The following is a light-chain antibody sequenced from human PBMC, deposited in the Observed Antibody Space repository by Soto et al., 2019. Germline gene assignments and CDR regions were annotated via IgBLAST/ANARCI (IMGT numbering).Light chain of an antibody. Sequence: QSVLTQPASVSGSPGQSITISCTGTSSDVGTYDLVSWYQHHPGAAPKLMIYEATRRPSGISNRFSGSKSGNTASLTISGLQAEDGADYYCCSFAGSNSGVFGGGTKVTVL. CDR2: EAT. CDR3: CSFAGSNSGV. V-gene: IGLV2-23*01. J-gene: IGLJ3*02. CDR1: SSDVGTYDL.